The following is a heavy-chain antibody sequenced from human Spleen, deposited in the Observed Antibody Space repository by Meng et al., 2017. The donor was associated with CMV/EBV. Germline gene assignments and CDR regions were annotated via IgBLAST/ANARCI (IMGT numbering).Heavy chain of an antibody. V-gene: IGHV3-15*01. CDR3: TTDSFEQLRP. J-gene: IGHJ5*02. CDR1: GFTFSDAR. D-gene: IGHD6-13*01. Sequence: GESLKISCAASGFTFSDARMNWVRQAPGKGLEWVGRIKSKTDGGTTDYAAPVKGRFTISRDDSKNTLYLQMNSLKTEDTAVYYYTTDSFEQLRPWGQGTLVTVSS. CDR2: IKSKTDGGTT.